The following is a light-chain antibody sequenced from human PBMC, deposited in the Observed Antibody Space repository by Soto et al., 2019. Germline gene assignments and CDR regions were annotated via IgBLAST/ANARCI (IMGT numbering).Light chain of an antibody. J-gene: IGKJ1*01. CDR3: QQYAGSPRT. CDR2: SAS. V-gene: IGKV3-20*01. Sequence: EIVSTQSPGTPSLSPGERGTLSCRASQNLGTLYLAWFQQKSGQAPRLLIYSASRRATGIPDRFTGSGSGTDFTLTINRVEPEDFAVYFCQQYAGSPRTFGQGTKVEIK. CDR1: QNLGTLY.